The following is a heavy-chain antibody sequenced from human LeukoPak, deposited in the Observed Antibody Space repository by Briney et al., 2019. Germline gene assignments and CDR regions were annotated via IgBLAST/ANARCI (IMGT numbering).Heavy chain of an antibody. CDR2: IYSGGST. CDR1: GFTFNDYY. CDR3: ARDRYFESSGYYYSDY. D-gene: IGHD3-22*01. Sequence: PGGSLRLSCAASGFTFNDYYMSWFRQAPGKGLEWVSVIYSGGSTYYADSVKGRFTLSRDISKNTLYIQMNSLRAEDTAVYYCARDRYFESSGYYYSDYWGQGTLVTVSS. J-gene: IGHJ4*02. V-gene: IGHV3-53*01.